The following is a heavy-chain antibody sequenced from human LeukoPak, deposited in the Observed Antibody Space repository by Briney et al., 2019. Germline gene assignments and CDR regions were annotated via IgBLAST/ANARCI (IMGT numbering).Heavy chain of an antibody. V-gene: IGHV4-39*07. CDR1: GGSISTSNYY. Sequence: SETLSLTCTVSGGSISTSNYYWGWIRQPPGKGLEWIGRIYTSGSTNYNPSLKSRVTMSVDTSKNQFSLKLSSVTAADTAVYYCARDRYYYDSSGYYLFDYWGQGTLVTVSS. CDR2: IYTSGST. J-gene: IGHJ4*02. CDR3: ARDRYYYDSSGYYLFDY. D-gene: IGHD3-22*01.